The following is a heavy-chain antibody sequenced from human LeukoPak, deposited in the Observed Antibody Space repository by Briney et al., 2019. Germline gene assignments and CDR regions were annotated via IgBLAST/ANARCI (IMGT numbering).Heavy chain of an antibody. J-gene: IGHJ4*02. CDR1: GFTFSSYA. V-gene: IGHV3-23*01. Sequence: PGGSLRLSCGASGFTFSSYAMSWVRRAPGKGLEWVSDISGSGGSTDYADSVRGRFTISRDNSKSTLYLQMNSLRAEDTAIYYCARAALRATTPPFDYWGQGTLVTVSS. CDR2: ISGSGGST. D-gene: IGHD4-17*01. CDR3: ARAALRATTPPFDY.